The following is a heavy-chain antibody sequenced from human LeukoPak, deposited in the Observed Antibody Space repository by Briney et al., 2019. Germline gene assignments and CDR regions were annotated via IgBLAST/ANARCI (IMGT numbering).Heavy chain of an antibody. CDR1: GFTFSTYT. CDR2: ISSSSSTI. J-gene: IGHJ4*02. CDR3: ARVDDILTGYVGGYFDY. Sequence: GGSLRLSCAGSGFTFSTYTMNWVRQAPGKGLEWVSYISSSSSTIYYADSVKGRFTISRDNAKNSLYLQMNSLRAEDTAVYYCARVDDILTGYVGGYFDYWGQGTLVTVSS. V-gene: IGHV3-48*04. D-gene: IGHD3-9*01.